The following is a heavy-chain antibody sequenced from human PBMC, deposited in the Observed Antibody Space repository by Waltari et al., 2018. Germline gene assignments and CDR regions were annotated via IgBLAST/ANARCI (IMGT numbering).Heavy chain of an antibody. CDR1: VFTFRTFG. V-gene: IGHV3-30*02. CDR2: IWFDGSDK. D-gene: IGHD2-2*02. Sequence: QVNLVESGGGVVQPGGSLSLPCATSVFTFRTFGMHWVRQAPGKGLGWVALIWFDGSDKFYADSVRGRFTISRDNSARTLYLDMDSLRLDDTAMYYCAKDAFGNTYLDFWGQGTLVTVSS. CDR3: AKDAFGNTYLDF. J-gene: IGHJ4*02.